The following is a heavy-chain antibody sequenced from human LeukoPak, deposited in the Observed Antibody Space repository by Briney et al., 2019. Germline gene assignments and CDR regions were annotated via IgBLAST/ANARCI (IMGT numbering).Heavy chain of an antibody. CDR3: AKEDYYDSSGYFDY. Sequence: GGSLRLSCAASGFTFSSYGMHWVRQAPGKGLGWVAVIWYDGSNKYYADSVKGRFTISRDNSKNTLYLQMNSLRAEDTAVYYCAKEDYYDSSGYFDYWGQGTLVTVSS. CDR2: IWYDGSNK. V-gene: IGHV3-33*06. J-gene: IGHJ4*02. D-gene: IGHD3-22*01. CDR1: GFTFSSYG.